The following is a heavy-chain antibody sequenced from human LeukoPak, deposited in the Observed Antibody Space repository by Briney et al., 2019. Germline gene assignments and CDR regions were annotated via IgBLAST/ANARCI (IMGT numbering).Heavy chain of an antibody. J-gene: IGHJ4*02. CDR1: GGSISSHY. CDR2: IDTSGNT. D-gene: IGHD5-18*01. V-gene: IGHV4-4*07. Sequence: SETLSLTCTVSGGSISSHYWSWIRQPAGKGLEWIGRIDTSGNTNYKPSLKSRVTMSVDTSKNQFSLKLSSVTAADTAVYYCARGGYSYDTDYWGQGTLVTVSS. CDR3: ARGGYSYDTDY.